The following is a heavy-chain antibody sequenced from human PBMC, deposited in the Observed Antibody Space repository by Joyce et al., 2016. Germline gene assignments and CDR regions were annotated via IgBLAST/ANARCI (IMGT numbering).Heavy chain of an antibody. D-gene: IGHD3-22*01. CDR2: IFHTGST. CDR3: ARSSGYSSAEYFQH. V-gene: IGHV4-4*02. CDR1: GGSISSSNW. Sequence: QVQLQESGPGLVKPSGTLSLTCAVSGGSISSSNWWRWVRQPPGKGLEWIGEIFHTGSTNDNLSLKSRVTISVDKSKNQFSLKLSSVTAAYTAVYYCARSSGYSSAEYFQHWGQGTLVIVSS. J-gene: IGHJ1*01.